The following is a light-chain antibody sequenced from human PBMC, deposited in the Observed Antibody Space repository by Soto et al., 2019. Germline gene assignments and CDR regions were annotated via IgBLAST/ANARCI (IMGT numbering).Light chain of an antibody. Sequence: QSVLTQPPSVSGAPGQRVTISCTGSSSNIGAGYDVHWYQQLPGTAPKLLIYGNSNRPSGVPDRFSGSKSGTSASLAITGLRAEDGADYSCQSYDSSLSAVVFGGGTKLPVL. J-gene: IGLJ2*01. CDR3: QSYDSSLSAVV. CDR1: SSNIGAGYD. V-gene: IGLV1-40*01. CDR2: GNS.